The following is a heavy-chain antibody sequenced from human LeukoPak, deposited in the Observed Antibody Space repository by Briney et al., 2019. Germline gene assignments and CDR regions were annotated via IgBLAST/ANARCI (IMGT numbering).Heavy chain of an antibody. J-gene: IGHJ6*02. Sequence: ASVKVSCKASGHTFTSYGISWVRQAPGQGLEWMGWISAYNGNTNYAQKLQGRVTMTTDTSTSTAYMELRSLRSDDTAVYYCARDSVVVVPAAIPEYYYGMDVWGQGTTVTVSS. V-gene: IGHV1-18*01. D-gene: IGHD2-2*02. CDR2: ISAYNGNT. CDR3: ARDSVVVVPAAIPEYYYGMDV. CDR1: GHTFTSYG.